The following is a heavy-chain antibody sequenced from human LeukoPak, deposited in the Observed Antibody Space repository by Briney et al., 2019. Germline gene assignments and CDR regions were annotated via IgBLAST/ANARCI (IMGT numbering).Heavy chain of an antibody. CDR3: AAASYCSGGSCSSYYYYYGMDV. CDR1: GFTFTNSA. V-gene: IGHV1-58*01. Sequence: SVKVSCKASGFTFTNSAVQWVRQARGQRLEWIGWIVVGSGNTNYAQKFQERVTITRDMSTSTAYMELSSLRSEDTAVYYCAAASYCSGGSCSSYYYYYGMDVWGKGTTVTVSS. D-gene: IGHD2-15*01. J-gene: IGHJ6*04. CDR2: IVVGSGNT.